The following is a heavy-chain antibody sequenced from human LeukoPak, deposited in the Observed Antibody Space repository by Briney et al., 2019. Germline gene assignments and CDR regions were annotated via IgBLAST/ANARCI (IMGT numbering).Heavy chain of an antibody. CDR2: IKSDGST. Sequence: PGGSLRLSCAAPGFTFSSYWMHWVRQAPGKGLVWVSRIKSDGSTNYADSVKGRFTISRDNAKNTVSLQMNSLRAEDTGVYYCARAPSEIGGYCPEYFRHWGQGTLVTVSS. D-gene: IGHD2-21*01. V-gene: IGHV3-74*01. CDR1: GFTFSSYW. CDR3: ARAPSEIGGYCPEYFRH. J-gene: IGHJ1*01.